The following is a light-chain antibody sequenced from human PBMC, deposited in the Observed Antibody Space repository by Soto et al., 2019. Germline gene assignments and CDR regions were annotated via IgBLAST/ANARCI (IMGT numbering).Light chain of an antibody. V-gene: IGLV2-14*01. CDR1: SSDVGGYNY. CDR2: EVS. Sequence: QSALTQPASVSGTLGQSITISCTGTSSDVGGYNYVSWYQQHPDKAPKLIISEVSDRPSGVSHRFSGSKTGNTASLTISGLLAEDEADYYCSSYAVNRTYVFGSGTRPPS. CDR3: SSYAVNRTYV. J-gene: IGLJ1*01.